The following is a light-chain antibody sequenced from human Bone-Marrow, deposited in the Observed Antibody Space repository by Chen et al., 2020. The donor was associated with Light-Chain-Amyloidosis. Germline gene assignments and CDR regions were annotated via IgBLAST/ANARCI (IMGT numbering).Light chain of an antibody. CDR1: QTIYRY. CDR2: AAS. CDR3: QQSFVMPIT. Sequence: DIQMNQSPSSLSASVGDRVTIACLASQTIYRYLNWYQQRPGKAPKLLIYAASNLQSGVPSRFSGSGSETDFTLTISSLQPEVCATYCCQQSFVMPITFGQGTRLELK. V-gene: IGKV1-39*01. J-gene: IGKJ5*01.